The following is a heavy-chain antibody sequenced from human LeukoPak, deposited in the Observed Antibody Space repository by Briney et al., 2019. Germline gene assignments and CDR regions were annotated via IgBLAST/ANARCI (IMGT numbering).Heavy chain of an antibody. J-gene: IGHJ4*02. Sequence: SETLSLTCAVSGYSISSGYYWGWIRQPPGKGLEWIGTIYHSGSTYYNPSLKSRVTISVDTSKNQFSLKLSSVTAADTAVHCCARGEYSSGWYIDYWGQGTLVTVSS. D-gene: IGHD6-19*01. CDR2: IYHSGST. CDR1: GYSISSGYY. CDR3: ARGEYSSGWYIDY. V-gene: IGHV4-38-2*01.